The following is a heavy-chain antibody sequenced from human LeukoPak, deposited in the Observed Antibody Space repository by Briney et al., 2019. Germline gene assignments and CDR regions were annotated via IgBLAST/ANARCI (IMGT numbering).Heavy chain of an antibody. Sequence: PGGSLRLSCAASGFTFSDYYMSWIRQAPGKGLEWVSYISSSGSTIYYADSVKGRFTISRDNAKNSLYLQVNSLRAEDTAVYYCARAVDILTGYLPYYFDYWGQGTLVTVSS. CDR3: ARAVDILTGYLPYYFDY. J-gene: IGHJ4*02. V-gene: IGHV3-11*01. CDR2: ISSSGSTI. CDR1: GFTFSDYY. D-gene: IGHD3-9*01.